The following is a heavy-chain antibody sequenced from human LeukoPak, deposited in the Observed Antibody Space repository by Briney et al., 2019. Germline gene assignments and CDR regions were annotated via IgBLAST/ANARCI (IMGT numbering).Heavy chain of an antibody. V-gene: IGHV3-23*01. CDR3: ARGADCSGGSCYSELDY. D-gene: IGHD2-15*01. J-gene: IGHJ4*02. CDR2: ISSNGAST. CDR1: GFTFSSYA. Sequence: GGSLRLSCAASGFTFSSYAMSLVRQAPGKGLEWVSGISSNGASTYYVDSVKGRFTISRDNAKNSLYLQMNSLRAEDTAVYYCARGADCSGGSCYSELDYWGQGTLVTVSS.